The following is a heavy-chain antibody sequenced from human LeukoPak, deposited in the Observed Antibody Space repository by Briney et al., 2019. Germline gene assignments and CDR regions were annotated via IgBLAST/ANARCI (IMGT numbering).Heavy chain of an antibody. V-gene: IGHV1-69*05. D-gene: IGHD2-8*01. Sequence: SVKVSCKASGGTFSSYAISWVRQAPGQGLEWMGGIIPIFGTANYAQKFQGRVTITRNTSISTAYMELSSLRSEDTAVYYCAKTKGSGAFDIWGQGTMVTVSS. CDR2: IIPIFGTA. J-gene: IGHJ3*02. CDR3: AKTKGSGAFDI. CDR1: GGTFSSYA.